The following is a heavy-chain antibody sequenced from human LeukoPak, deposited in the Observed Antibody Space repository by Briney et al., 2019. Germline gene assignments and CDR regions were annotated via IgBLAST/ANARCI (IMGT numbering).Heavy chain of an antibody. CDR1: GFPFSSYW. CDR3: TRVGYIDEGIDY. D-gene: IGHD5-24*01. J-gene: IGHJ4*02. Sequence: GGSLRLSCVASGFPFSSYWMTWVRQAPGKGLEWVANIKQDGSKKSYVDSVKGRFTISRDNAKNSLYLQMNSLRAEDTAIYYRTRVGYIDEGIDYWGQGTLVTVSS. CDR2: IKQDGSKK. V-gene: IGHV3-7*04.